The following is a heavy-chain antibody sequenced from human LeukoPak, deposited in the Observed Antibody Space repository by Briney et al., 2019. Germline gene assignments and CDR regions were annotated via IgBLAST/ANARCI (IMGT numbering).Heavy chain of an antibody. V-gene: IGHV4-39*01. CDR2: IYYSGNT. Sequence: SGTLSLTCVVSGGSISSDNYYWGWIRQPPGKGLEWIGSIYYSGNTFYNPSLKSRVTISVDTSKNQFSLKLSSVTAADTAVYYCASLYTGFCSSTSCSSNYYFDYWGQGTLVTVSS. CDR3: ASLYTGFCSSTSCSSNYYFDY. J-gene: IGHJ4*02. CDR1: GGSISSDNYY. D-gene: IGHD2-2*01.